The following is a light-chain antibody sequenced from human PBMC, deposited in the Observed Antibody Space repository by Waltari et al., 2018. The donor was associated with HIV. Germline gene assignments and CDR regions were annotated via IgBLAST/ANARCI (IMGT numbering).Light chain of an antibody. CDR2: GAS. CDR1: QGIRNS. V-gene: IGKV1-NL1*01. J-gene: IGKJ2*01. CDR3: QQYYDSLMYT. Sequence: DIQMNQSPSSLSASVGDRVTITCRASQGIRNSLAWYQQKPGKAPKLLLYGASRLQTGVPSRCSGSGSGTDFALTISRLQPEDFATYYCQQYYDSLMYTFGQGTKLEIK.